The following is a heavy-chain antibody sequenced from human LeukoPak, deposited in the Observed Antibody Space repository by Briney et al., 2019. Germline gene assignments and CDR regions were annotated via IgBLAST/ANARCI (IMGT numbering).Heavy chain of an antibody. V-gene: IGHV1-8*01. D-gene: IGHD6-13*01. Sequence: GASVKVSCKASGYTFTSYDINWVRQATGQGLEWMGWMNPNSGNTGYAQKLQGRVTMTTDTSTSTAYMELRSLRSDDTAVYYCARDPTYSGSWPPEYFQHWGQGTLVTVSS. J-gene: IGHJ1*01. CDR1: GYTFTSYD. CDR3: ARDPTYSGSWPPEYFQH. CDR2: MNPNSGNT.